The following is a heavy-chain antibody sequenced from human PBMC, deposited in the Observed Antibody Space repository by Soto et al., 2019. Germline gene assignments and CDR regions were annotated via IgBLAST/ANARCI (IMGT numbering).Heavy chain of an antibody. J-gene: IGHJ4*02. CDR3: ARTSHYDFRLNYFDY. CDR1: GGSISSGDYY. Sequence: PSETLSLTCTVSGGSISSGDYYWSWIRQPPGKGLEWIGYIYYSGSTYYNPSLKSRVTISVDTSKNQFSLKLSSVTAADPAVYYCARTSHYDFRLNYFDYWGQGTLVTVSS. CDR2: IYYSGST. V-gene: IGHV4-30-4*01. D-gene: IGHD3-22*01.